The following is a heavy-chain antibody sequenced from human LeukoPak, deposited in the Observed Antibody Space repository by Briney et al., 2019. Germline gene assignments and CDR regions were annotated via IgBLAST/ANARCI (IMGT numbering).Heavy chain of an antibody. CDR3: SSGASQYTFDY. D-gene: IGHD3-10*01. CDR2: ISSNGGST. Sequence: GGSLRLSCAASGFTFSSYAMHWVRQAPGKGLEYVSAISSNGGSTYYANSVKGRFTISRDNSKNTLYLQMGSLRAEDMAAYYCSSGASQYTFDYWGQGTLVTVSS. J-gene: IGHJ4*02. V-gene: IGHV3-64*01. CDR1: GFTFSSYA.